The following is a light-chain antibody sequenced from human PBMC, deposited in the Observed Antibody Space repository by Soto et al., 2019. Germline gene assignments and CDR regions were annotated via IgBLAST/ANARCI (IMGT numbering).Light chain of an antibody. CDR3: QQYVTSPWT. Sequence: EGMLTQSPGTLFLSPGERATLSCRASQSVSSSYLAWYQQTPGQAPRLLFYGASSRATGIPDRFSGSGSGTDFTLTISRVEPEDFAVYYCQQYVTSPWTFGQGTKVEI. V-gene: IGKV3-20*01. CDR1: QSVSSSY. J-gene: IGKJ1*01. CDR2: GAS.